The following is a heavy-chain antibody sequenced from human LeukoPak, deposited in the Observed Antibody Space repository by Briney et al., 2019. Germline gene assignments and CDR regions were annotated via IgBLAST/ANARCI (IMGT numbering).Heavy chain of an antibody. CDR1: GYTFTCYY. J-gene: IGHJ6*02. D-gene: IGHD3-16*02. Sequence: ASVKVSCKASGYTFTCYYMLWVRQAPGQGLEWMGCINPNSGGTNYAQKFQGRVTMTRDTSITTAYMELSRLRSDDTAVYYCARDPITFGGVIVIPEILGMDVWGQGTTVTVSS. CDR2: INPNSGGT. V-gene: IGHV1-2*02. CDR3: ARDPITFGGVIVIPEILGMDV.